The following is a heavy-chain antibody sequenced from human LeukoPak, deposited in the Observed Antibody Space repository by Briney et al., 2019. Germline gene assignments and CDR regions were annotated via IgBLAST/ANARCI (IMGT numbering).Heavy chain of an antibody. D-gene: IGHD1-1*01. CDR1: GGSFSGYY. CDR3: ARASLSPERRYFDY. CDR2: INHSGST. V-gene: IGHV4-34*01. J-gene: IGHJ4*02. Sequence: SETLSLTCAVYGGSFSGYYWSWIRQPPGKGLEWIGEINHSGSTNYNPSLKSRVTISVDTSKNQFSLKLSSVTAADTAVYYCARASLSPERRYFDYWGQGTLVTVSS.